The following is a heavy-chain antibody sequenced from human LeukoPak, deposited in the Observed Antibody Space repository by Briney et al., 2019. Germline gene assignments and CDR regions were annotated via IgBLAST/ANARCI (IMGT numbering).Heavy chain of an antibody. CDR2: IIPILGIA. CDR1: GGTFSSYT. V-gene: IGHV1-69*04. CDR3: ARDRLVAGYDSSGYNYFDY. D-gene: IGHD3-22*01. J-gene: IGHJ4*02. Sequence: SVKVSCKASGGTFSSYTISWVRQAPGQGLEWMGRIIPILGIANYAQKFQGRVTITADKSTSTAYMELSSLRSEDTAVYYCARDRLVAGYDSSGYNYFDYWGQGTLVTVSS.